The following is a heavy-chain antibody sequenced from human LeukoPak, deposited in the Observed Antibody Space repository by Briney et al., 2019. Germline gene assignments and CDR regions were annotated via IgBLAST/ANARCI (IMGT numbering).Heavy chain of an antibody. CDR3: ARTVFPREYCSGGSCYPNYYYYYMDV. J-gene: IGHJ6*03. CDR2: IYYSGST. Sequence: PSETLSLTCTVSGGSISSGSYYWSWIRQPPGKGLEWIGYIYYSGSTNYNPSLKSRVTISVDTSKSQFSLKLSSVTAADTAVYYCARTVFPREYCSGGSCYPNYYYYYMDVWGKGTTVTVSS. CDR1: GGSISSGSYY. D-gene: IGHD2-15*01. V-gene: IGHV4-61*01.